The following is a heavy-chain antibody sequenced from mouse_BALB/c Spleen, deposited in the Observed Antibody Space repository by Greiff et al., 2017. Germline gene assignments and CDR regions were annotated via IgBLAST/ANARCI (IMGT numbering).Heavy chain of an antibody. V-gene: IGHV2-6-5*01. Sequence: VKLMESGPGLVAPSQSLSITCTVSGFSLTDYGVSWIRQPPGKGLEWLGVIWGGGSTYYNSALKSRLSISKDNSKSQVFLKMNSLQTDDTAMYYCAAHPEGYYAYYFEYWGEGTTLTVSS. CDR3: AAHPEGYYAYYFEY. CDR2: IWGGGST. CDR1: GFSLTDYG. J-gene: IGHJ2*01. D-gene: IGHD2-3*01.